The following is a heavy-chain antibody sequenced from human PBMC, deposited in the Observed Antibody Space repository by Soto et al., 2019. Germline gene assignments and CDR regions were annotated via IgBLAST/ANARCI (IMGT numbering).Heavy chain of an antibody. CDR3: ARQGSSRKYYYYGMDV. CDR1: GYIFTSYW. V-gene: IGHV5-51*01. Sequence: GESLKISCKGSGYIFTSYWIGWVRQMPGKGLEWMGIIYPGDSDTRYSPSFQGQVTISADKSISTAYLQWSSLKASDAAMYYCARQGSSRKYYYYGMDVWGQGTTLTVSS. J-gene: IGHJ6*02. D-gene: IGHD6-6*01. CDR2: IYPGDSDT.